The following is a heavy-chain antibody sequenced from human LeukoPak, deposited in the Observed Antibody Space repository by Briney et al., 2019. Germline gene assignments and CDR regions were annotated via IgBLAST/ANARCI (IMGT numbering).Heavy chain of an antibody. CDR2: IIPIFGTA. CDR1: GGTFSSYA. D-gene: IGHD6-19*01. V-gene: IGHV1-69*06. CDR3: ARDSRTEYSSGWYRGYYYYGMDV. J-gene: IGHJ6*04. Sequence: SVTVSCKASGGTFSSYAISWVRQAPGQGLEWTGGIIPIFGTANYAQKFQGRVTITADKSTSTAYMELSSLRSEDTAVYYCARDSRTEYSSGWYRGYYYYGMDVWGKGTTVTVSS.